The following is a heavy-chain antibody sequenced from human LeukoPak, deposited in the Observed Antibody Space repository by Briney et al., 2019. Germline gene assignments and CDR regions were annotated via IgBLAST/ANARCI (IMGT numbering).Heavy chain of an antibody. CDR2: IAYDGTNQ. V-gene: IGHV3-30*14. Sequence: GGSLRLSCAASGFTFRNYAMHWVRQAPGKGLEWVAVIAYDGTNQYYADSVKGRFTVSRDNSKNTLYVQMNSLRAEDTAVYFCARVDYETPATNDYWGQGTLVTVSS. D-gene: IGHD2-2*01. CDR3: ARVDYETPATNDY. CDR1: GFTFRNYA. J-gene: IGHJ4*02.